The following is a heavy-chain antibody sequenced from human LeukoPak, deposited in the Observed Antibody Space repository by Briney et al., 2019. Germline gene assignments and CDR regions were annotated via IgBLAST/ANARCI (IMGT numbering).Heavy chain of an antibody. J-gene: IGHJ5*02. CDR1: GGSMSSYY. V-gene: IGHV4-59*01. Sequence: SETLSLPCTVSGGSMSSYYGSWIRQPPGKGLEWIGYIYYSGSTNYNPSLKSRVTISVDTSKNQFSLKLSSVTAADTAVYYCAREGNSYGSNWFDPWGQGTLVTVSS. CDR3: AREGNSYGSNWFDP. D-gene: IGHD5-18*01. CDR2: IYYSGST.